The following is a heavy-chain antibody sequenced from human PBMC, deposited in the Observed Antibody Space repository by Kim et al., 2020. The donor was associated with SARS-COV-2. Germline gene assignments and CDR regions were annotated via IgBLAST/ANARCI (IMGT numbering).Heavy chain of an antibody. D-gene: IGHD3-22*01. Sequence: GGSLRLSCAASGFTFSSYGMHWVRQAPGKGLEWVAVISYDGSNKYYADSVKGRFTISRDNSKNTLYLQMNSLRAEDTAVYYCRGGLDYYDSSGYYDYWGQGTLVTVSS. CDR3: RGGLDYYDSSGYYDY. CDR2: ISYDGSNK. V-gene: IGHV3-30*03. J-gene: IGHJ4*02. CDR1: GFTFSSYG.